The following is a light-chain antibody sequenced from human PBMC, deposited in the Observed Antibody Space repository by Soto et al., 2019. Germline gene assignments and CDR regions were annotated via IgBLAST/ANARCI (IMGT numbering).Light chain of an antibody. CDR3: SSYTRRATVV. CDR1: SSDVGTYNY. V-gene: IGLV2-14*01. Sequence: QSALTQPASVSGSPGQSITISCTGTSSDVGTYNYVSWYQQHPGKAPKLMIYEVSNRPSGVSNRFSGSKSDNTASLTISGLQHEDESDYYCSSYTRRATVVFGGGTKVTVL. CDR2: EVS. J-gene: IGLJ2*01.